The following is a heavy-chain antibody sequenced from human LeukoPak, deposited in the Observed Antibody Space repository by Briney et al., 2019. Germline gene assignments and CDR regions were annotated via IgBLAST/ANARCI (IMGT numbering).Heavy chain of an antibody. Sequence: GGSLRLSCAASGFTFSSYAMSWVRQAPGKGLEWVSVISGSGGRTYYADSVKGRFIISRDNSKNTLYLQMSSLRVEDTAIYYCAKQAEDFGDSKTDYWGQGTLVTVSS. J-gene: IGHJ4*02. V-gene: IGHV3-23*01. CDR1: GFTFSSYA. D-gene: IGHD2-15*01. CDR3: AKQAEDFGDSKTDY. CDR2: ISGSGGRT.